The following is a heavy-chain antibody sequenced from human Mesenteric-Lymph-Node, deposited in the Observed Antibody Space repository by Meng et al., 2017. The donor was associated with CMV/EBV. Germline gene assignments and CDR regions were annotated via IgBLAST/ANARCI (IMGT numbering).Heavy chain of an antibody. V-gene: IGHV1-2*02. CDR2: INPNSGGT. D-gene: IGHD2-2*01. J-gene: IGHJ4*02. CDR3: ARAQDPFIVVVPAAPDY. CDR1: GYTFTGYY. Sequence: ASVKVSCKASGYTFTGYYMHWVRQAPGQGLEWMGWINPNSGGTNYAQKFQGRVTMTRDTSISTAYMELSRLRSDDTAAYYCARAQDPFIVVVPAAPDYWGQGTLVTVSS.